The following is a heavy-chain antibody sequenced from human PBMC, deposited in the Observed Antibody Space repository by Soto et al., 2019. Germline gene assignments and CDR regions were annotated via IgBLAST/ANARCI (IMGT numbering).Heavy chain of an antibody. J-gene: IGHJ5*02. Sequence: GASVKVSCKASGYTFTSYGISWVRQAPGQGLEWMGWISAYNGNTNYAQKLQGRVTMTTDTSTSTAYMELRSLRSDDTAVYYCARVYCTNGVCPVGWGWFDPWGQGTLVTVSS. CDR2: ISAYNGNT. V-gene: IGHV1-18*01. D-gene: IGHD2-8*01. CDR3: ARVYCTNGVCPVGWGWFDP. CDR1: GYTFTSYG.